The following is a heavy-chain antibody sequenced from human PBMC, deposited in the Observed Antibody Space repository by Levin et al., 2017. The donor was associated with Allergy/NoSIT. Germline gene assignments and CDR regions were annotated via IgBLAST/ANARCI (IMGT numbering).Heavy chain of an antibody. CDR3: AKFGAFDV. CDR2: ITGSDGRT. V-gene: IGHV3-23*01. CDR1: GFTFSTFG. J-gene: IGHJ3*01. D-gene: IGHD3-10*01. Sequence: GGSLRLSCVASGFTFSTFGMTWVRQAPGKGLEWVSAITGSDGRTFYADSVKGRFTISRDNSKNTLYLQMNSLRLEDTAMYFCAKFGAFDVWGQGTMVTVSS.